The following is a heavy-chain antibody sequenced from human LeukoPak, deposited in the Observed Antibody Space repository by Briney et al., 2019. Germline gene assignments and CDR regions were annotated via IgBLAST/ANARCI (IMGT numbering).Heavy chain of an antibody. D-gene: IGHD2-15*01. CDR2: ISFDGSKK. CDR3: ARVRHCSDSSCSGVLDY. Sequence: PGGSLRLSCAASGFTFSNYPMHWVRQAPGKGLEWVAVISFDGSKKYYADSVKGRFTISRDTSRNTLNLQLNSLRAEDTAVYYCARVRHCSDSSCSGVLDYWGQGTLVIVSS. CDR1: GFTFSNYP. J-gene: IGHJ4*02. V-gene: IGHV3-30*04.